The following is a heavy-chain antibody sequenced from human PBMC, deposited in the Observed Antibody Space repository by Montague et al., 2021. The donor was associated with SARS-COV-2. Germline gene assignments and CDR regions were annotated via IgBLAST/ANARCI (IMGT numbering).Heavy chain of an antibody. CDR1: GFTFSSYA. CDR2: ISYDGSNK. J-gene: IGHJ6*02. V-gene: IGHV3-30-3*01. Sequence: SLRLPCAASGFTFSSYAMHWVRQAPGKGLEWVAVISYDGSNKYYADSVKGRFTISRDNYKNTLYLQMNSLRAEDTAVYYCARDREITMVRGAPLYGMDVWGQGTTVTVSS. D-gene: IGHD3-10*01. CDR3: ARDREITMVRGAPLYGMDV.